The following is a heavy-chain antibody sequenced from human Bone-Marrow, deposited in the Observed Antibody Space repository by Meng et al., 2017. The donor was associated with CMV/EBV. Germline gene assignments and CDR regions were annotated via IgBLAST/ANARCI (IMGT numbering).Heavy chain of an antibody. D-gene: IGHD6-13*01. CDR2: IIPILGIA. V-gene: IGHV1-69*04. Sequence: SLKVSCKASGGTFSSYTISWVRQAPGQGLEWMGRIIPILGIANYAQKFQGRVTITADKSTSTAYMELSSLRSEDTAVYYCAREQQLDKNWFDPWGQGTLVTVSS. CDR3: AREQQLDKNWFDP. J-gene: IGHJ5*02. CDR1: GGTFSSYT.